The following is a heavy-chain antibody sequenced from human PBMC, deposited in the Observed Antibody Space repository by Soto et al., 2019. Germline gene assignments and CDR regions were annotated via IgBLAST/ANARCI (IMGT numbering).Heavy chain of an antibody. Sequence: QVQLVQSGAEVKKPGASLKVSCKASGDTFISYGFSWVRQAPGQGLEWMGWISAYNGNTNYAQKFQGRVTMTTDTSTCTAYVELRSLRSDDTAVYYCARAARYCSTTSCFAFFYWFDPWGQGTLVTVSS. CDR2: ISAYNGNT. V-gene: IGHV1-18*04. CDR1: GDTFISYG. D-gene: IGHD2-2*01. J-gene: IGHJ5*02. CDR3: ARAARYCSTTSCFAFFYWFDP.